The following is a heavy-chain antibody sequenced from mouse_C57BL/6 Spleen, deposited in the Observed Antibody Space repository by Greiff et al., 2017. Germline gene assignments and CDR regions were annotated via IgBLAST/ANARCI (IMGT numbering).Heavy chain of an antibody. Sequence: EVQGVESGGGLVKPGGSLKLSCAASGFTFSSYAMTWVRQTPEKRLEWVATISDGGSYTYYPDNGKGRFTISRDNAKNNLYLQMSHLKSEDTAMYYCARGPDRIPLGSYYLDYWGQGTTLTVSS. D-gene: IGHD4-1*01. CDR2: ISDGGSYT. CDR3: ARGPDRIPLGSYYLDY. V-gene: IGHV5-4*01. CDR1: GFTFSSYA. J-gene: IGHJ2*01.